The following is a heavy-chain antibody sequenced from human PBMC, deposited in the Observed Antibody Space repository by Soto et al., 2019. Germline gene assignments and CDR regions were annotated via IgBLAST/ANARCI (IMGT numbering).Heavy chain of an antibody. V-gene: IGHV1-69*06. Sequence: ASVKVSCKASGGTFSSYAISWVRQAPGQGLEWMGGIIPIFGTANYAQKFQGRVTITADKSTSTAYMELSSLRSEDTAVYYCARRRPGYCSSTSCAYFDYWGQGTLVTVSS. D-gene: IGHD2-2*01. CDR3: ARRRPGYCSSTSCAYFDY. CDR2: IIPIFGTA. CDR1: GGTFSSYA. J-gene: IGHJ4*02.